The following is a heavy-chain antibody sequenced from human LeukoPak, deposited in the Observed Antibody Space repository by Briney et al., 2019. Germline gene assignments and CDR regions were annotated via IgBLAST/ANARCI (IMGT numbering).Heavy chain of an antibody. CDR3: ARGVVAAMGFDY. J-gene: IGHJ4*02. D-gene: IGHD2-15*01. CDR2: IYHTGTT. CDR1: GYSIISDYY. Sequence: SETLSLTCTVSGYSIISDYYWGWLRQPPGKELEWIGSIYHTGTTYYSPSLRSRVTISVDMSKNQFSLKLNSMTAADTAVYYCARGVVAAMGFDYWGQGTLVTVSS. V-gene: IGHV4-38-2*02.